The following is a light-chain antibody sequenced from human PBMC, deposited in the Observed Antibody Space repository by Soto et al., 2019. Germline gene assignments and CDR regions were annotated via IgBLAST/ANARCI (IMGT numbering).Light chain of an antibody. V-gene: IGLV2-14*01. CDR1: SSDVGGYNY. CDR3: SSYTSSSTLFYV. CDR2: DVS. J-gene: IGLJ1*01. Sequence: QSVLTQPASVSGSPGQSITISCTGTSSDVGGYNYVSWYRQHPGKAPKLMIYDVSNRPSGVSNRFSGSKSGNTASLTISGLQAGDEADYYCSSYTSSSTLFYVFGTGTKVTVL.